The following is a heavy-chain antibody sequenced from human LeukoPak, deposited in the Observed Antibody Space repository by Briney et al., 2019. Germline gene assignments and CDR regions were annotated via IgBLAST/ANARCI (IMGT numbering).Heavy chain of an antibody. CDR2: SNHSGTT. Sequence: PSWPLSRNRAANGRTYIGCLRRCVRQPPGKGLAWLGESNHSGTTNYNPSLKGRVTISADTSMNQFSLKLRSATAADTAVHYCVRGLIPVGGYWGQGTLVTDSS. J-gene: IGHJ4*02. D-gene: IGHD2-21*01. CDR1: GRTYIGCL. CDR3: VRGLIPVGGY. V-gene: IGHV4-34*01.